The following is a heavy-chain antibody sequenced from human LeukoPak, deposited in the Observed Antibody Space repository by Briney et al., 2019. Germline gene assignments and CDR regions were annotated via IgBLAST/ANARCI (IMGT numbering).Heavy chain of an antibody. V-gene: IGHV4-61*02. CDR2: IYTSGST. Sequence: SETLSLTCTVSGGSISSGSYYWSWIRQPAGKGLEWIGRIYTSGSTNYNPSLKSRVTISVDTSKNQFSLKLSSVTAADTAVYYCARVNGSGSYFYYYYMDVWGKGTTVTISS. CDR3: ARVNGSGSYFYYYYMDV. D-gene: IGHD3-10*01. J-gene: IGHJ6*03. CDR1: GGSISSGSYY.